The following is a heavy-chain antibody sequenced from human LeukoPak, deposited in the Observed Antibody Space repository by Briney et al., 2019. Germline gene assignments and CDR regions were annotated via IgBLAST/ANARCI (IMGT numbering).Heavy chain of an antibody. CDR1: GGSISSYY. Sequence: SETLSLTCTVSGGSISSYYWSWIRQPPGKGLEWIGYIYYSGSTNYNPSLKSRVTISVDTSKNQFSLKLSSVTAADTAVYYCARRPRLTRYFDVWGQGTLVTVSS. V-gene: IGHV4-59*12. J-gene: IGHJ4*02. CDR2: IYYSGST. D-gene: IGHD3-9*01. CDR3: ARRPRLTRYFDV.